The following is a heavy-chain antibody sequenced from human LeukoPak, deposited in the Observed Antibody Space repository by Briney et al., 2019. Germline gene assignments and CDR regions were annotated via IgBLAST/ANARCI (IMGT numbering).Heavy chain of an antibody. V-gene: IGHV4-39*01. CDR3: ATQLVVVIGYYFDY. Sequence: PSETLSLTXTVSGGSISSSSYYWGWIRQPPGKGLEWIGSIYYSGSTYYNPSLKSRVTISVDTSKNQFSLKLSSVTAADTAVYYCATQLVVVIGYYFDYWGQGTLVTVSS. CDR1: GGSISSSSYY. D-gene: IGHD3-22*01. CDR2: IYYSGST. J-gene: IGHJ4*02.